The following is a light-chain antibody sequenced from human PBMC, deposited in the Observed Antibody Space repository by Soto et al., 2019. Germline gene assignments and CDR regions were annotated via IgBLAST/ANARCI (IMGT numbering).Light chain of an antibody. CDR3: QQYKIYPT. CDR1: QSIDKW. J-gene: IGKJ1*01. V-gene: IGKV1-5*03. Sequence: DIPMTQFPSTLSASVGDRVTITCRASQSIDKWLAWYQQKPGKAPNLLIYEASNLEGGVPSRFSGSRSGTDFTLTISRLQHDDFATYYCQQYKIYPTFGQGTKVETK. CDR2: EAS.